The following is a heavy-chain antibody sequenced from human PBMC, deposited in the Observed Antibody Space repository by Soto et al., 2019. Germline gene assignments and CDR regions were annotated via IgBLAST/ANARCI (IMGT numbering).Heavy chain of an antibody. CDR2: IYYSGST. V-gene: IGHV4-39*01. CDR3: ARHPVWFGELLSSSWFDP. CDR1: GGSISSSSYY. Sequence: QLQLQESGPGLVKPSETLSLTCTVSGGSISSSSYYWGWIRQPPGKGLEWIGSIYYSGSTYYNPSFKSRVTISVDTSKNQFCLKLSSVTAADTAAYYCARHPVWFGELLSSSWFDPCGQGTLVTVSS. D-gene: IGHD3-10*01. J-gene: IGHJ5*02.